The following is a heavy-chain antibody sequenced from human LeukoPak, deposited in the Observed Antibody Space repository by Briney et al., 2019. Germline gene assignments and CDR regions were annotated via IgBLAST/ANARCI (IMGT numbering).Heavy chain of an antibody. CDR2: IWYDGSNK. D-gene: IGHD5-12*01. Sequence: GGSLRLSCAASGFTFSDYYMSWIRQAPGKGLEWVAVIWYDGSNKYYADSVKGRFTISRDNSKNTLYLQMNSLRAEDTAVYYCASGYSGYDYFDYWGQGTLVTVSS. J-gene: IGHJ4*02. V-gene: IGHV3-33*08. CDR3: ASGYSGYDYFDY. CDR1: GFTFSDYY.